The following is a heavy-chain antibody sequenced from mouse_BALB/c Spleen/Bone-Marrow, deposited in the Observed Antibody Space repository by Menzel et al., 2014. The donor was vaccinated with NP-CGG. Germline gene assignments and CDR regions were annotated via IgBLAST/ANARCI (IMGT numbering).Heavy chain of an antibody. CDR3: ARALIVFDY. Sequence: EVMLVESGGGLVQPGGSLRLSCAPSGFTFTDYYMSWVRQPPGKALEWLGFIRNKANGYTTEYSASVKGRFTISRDNSQSILYFQMNTLRAEDSATYYCARALIVFDYWGQGTTLTVSS. J-gene: IGHJ2*01. V-gene: IGHV7-3*02. CDR1: GFTFTDYY. CDR2: IRNKANGYTT.